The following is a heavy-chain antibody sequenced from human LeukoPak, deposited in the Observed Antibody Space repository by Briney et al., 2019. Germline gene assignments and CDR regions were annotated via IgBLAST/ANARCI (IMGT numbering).Heavy chain of an antibody. J-gene: IGHJ6*02. V-gene: IGHV3-30*04. CDR2: ISYDGSDT. Sequence: GRSLRLSCAASGFTFRTYAIHWVRQTPGKGLEWVALISYDGSDTYYADSVKGRFTISRDNARNTLYLQMNSLSPEDTAAYYCASQWFCGSLTCKDYYYKGMDVWGQGTTVIVSS. D-gene: IGHD2-2*01. CDR1: GFTFRTYA. CDR3: ASQWFCGSLTCKDYYYKGMDV.